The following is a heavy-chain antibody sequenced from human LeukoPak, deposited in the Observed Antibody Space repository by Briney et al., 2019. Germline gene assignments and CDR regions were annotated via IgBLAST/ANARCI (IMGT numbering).Heavy chain of an antibody. CDR3: ARSHCSSTSCFTSNAFDI. V-gene: IGHV3-7*01. D-gene: IGHD2-2*02. J-gene: IGHJ3*02. Sequence: GGSLRLSCAASGFTFSSYWMSWVRQAPGKGLEWVANIKQDGSEKYYVDSVKGRFTISRDNAKNSLYLQMNSLRAEDTAVYYCARSHCSSTSCFTSNAFDIWGQGTMVTVSS. CDR2: IKQDGSEK. CDR1: GFTFSSYW.